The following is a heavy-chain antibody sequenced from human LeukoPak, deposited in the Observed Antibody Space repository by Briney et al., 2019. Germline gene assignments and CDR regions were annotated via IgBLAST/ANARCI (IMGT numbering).Heavy chain of an antibody. J-gene: IGHJ4*02. V-gene: IGHV3-30*04. CDR1: GFTFSSYA. CDR2: ISYDGSNK. Sequence: AGGSLRLSCAASGFTFSSYAMHWVRQAPGKGLEWVAVISYDGSNKYYADSVKGRFTISRDNSKNTLYLQMNSLRAEDTAVYYCAKDLRGYSYGVDYWGQGTLVTVS. D-gene: IGHD5-18*01. CDR3: AKDLRGYSYGVDY.